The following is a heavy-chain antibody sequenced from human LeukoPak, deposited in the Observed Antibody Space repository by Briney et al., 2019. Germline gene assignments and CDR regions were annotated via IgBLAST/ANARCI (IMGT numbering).Heavy chain of an antibody. CDR2: ISSSGSTI. D-gene: IGHD3-22*01. CDR3: ARVGYYYDSSGYPDLFDY. Sequence: GGSLRLSCAASGFTFSSYEMNWVRQAPGKGLEWVSYISSSGSTIYYADSVKGRFTISSDNAKNSLYLQMNSLRAEDTAVYYCARVGYYYDSSGYPDLFDYWGQGTLVTVSS. V-gene: IGHV3-48*03. CDR1: GFTFSSYE. J-gene: IGHJ4*02.